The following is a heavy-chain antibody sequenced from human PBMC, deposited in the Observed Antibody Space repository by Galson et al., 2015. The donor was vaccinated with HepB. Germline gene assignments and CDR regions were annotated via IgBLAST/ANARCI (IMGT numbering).Heavy chain of an antibody. Sequence: SLRLSCAASGFTFSSYAMSWVRQAPGKGLEWVSAISGSGGSTYYADSVKGRFTISRDNSKNTLYLQMNSLRAEDTAVYYCAKESDIVVVPAAITYNWFDPWGQGTLVTVSS. CDR3: AKESDIVVVPAAITYNWFDP. D-gene: IGHD2-2*02. V-gene: IGHV3-23*01. J-gene: IGHJ5*02. CDR2: ISGSGGST. CDR1: GFTFSSYA.